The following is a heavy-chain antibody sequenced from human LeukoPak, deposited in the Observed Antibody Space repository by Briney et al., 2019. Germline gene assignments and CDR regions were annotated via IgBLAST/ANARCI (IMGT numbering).Heavy chain of an antibody. CDR2: IYYSGST. CDR1: GGSISSYY. CDR3: ATHVSWTDVNVVY. D-gene: IGHD3-16*02. Sequence: SETLSLACTVSGGSISSYYWSWIRQPPGKGLDWIGYIYYSGSTYSNPSLKSRVTISVDTSRNQFSLKLSSVTAADTAVYYCATHVSWTDVNVVYWGQGTLVTVSS. V-gene: IGHV4-59*08. J-gene: IGHJ4*02.